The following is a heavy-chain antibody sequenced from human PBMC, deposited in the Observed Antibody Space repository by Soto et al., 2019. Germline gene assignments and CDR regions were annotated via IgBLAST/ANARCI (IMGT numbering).Heavy chain of an antibody. CDR3: AKDWGYGGKRPGYYFHY. D-gene: IGHD4-17*01. CDR2: ISASGGST. V-gene: IGHV3-23*01. CDR1: GFTFSSYA. Sequence: GGSLRLSCAASGFTFSSYAMNWVRQAPGKWLEWVSAISASGGSTYYADSVKGRFTISRDNSKNTLYLQMNSLRAEDTAVYYCAKDWGYGGKRPGYYFHYCGQGTLVTVSS. J-gene: IGHJ4*02.